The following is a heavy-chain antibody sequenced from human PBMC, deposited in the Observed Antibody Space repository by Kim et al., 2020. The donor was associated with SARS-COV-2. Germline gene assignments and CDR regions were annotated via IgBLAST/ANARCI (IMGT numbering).Heavy chain of an antibody. J-gene: IGHJ5*02. Sequence: SETLSLTCTVSGGSVSSGSYYWSWIRQPPGKGLEWIGYIYYSGSTNYNPSLKSRVTISVDTSKNQFSLKLSSVTAADTAVYYCARAASHCYSAWGQGTLVTVSS. V-gene: IGHV4-61*01. D-gene: IGHD2-2*02. CDR1: GGSVSSGSYY. CDR3: ARAASHCYSA. CDR2: IYYSGST.